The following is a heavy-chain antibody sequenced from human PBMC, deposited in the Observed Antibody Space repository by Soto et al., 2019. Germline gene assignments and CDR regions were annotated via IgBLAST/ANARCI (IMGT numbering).Heavy chain of an antibody. J-gene: IGHJ5*02. CDR2: ISYDGSNK. V-gene: IGHV3-30-3*01. CDR1: GFTFSSYA. D-gene: IGHD5-12*01. CDR3: ARDRRDGYNLPTS. Sequence: QVQLVESGGGVVQPGRSLRLSCAASGFTFSSYAMHWVRQAPGKGLEWVAVISYDGSNKYYADSVKGRFTISRDNSKNTLYLQMNSLRAEDTAVYYCARDRRDGYNLPTSWGQGTLVTVSS.